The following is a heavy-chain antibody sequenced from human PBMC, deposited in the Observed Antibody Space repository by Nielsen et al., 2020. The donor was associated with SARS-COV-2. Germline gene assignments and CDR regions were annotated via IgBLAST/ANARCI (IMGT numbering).Heavy chain of an antibody. CDR1: GFTFSSYS. CDR2: ISSSSSYI. J-gene: IGHJ5*02. CDR3: ARDSGLELPNNWFDP. V-gene: IGHV3-21*01. D-gene: IGHD1-7*01. Sequence: GGSLRLSCAASGFTFSSYSMNWVRQAPGKGLEWVSSISSSSSYIYYADSVKGRFTISRDNSKNTLYLQMNSLRAEDTAVYYCARDSGLELPNNWFDPWGQGTLVTVSS.